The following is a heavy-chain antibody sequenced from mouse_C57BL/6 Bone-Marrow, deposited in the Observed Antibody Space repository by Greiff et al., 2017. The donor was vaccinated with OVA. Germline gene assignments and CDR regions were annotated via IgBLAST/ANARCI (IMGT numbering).Heavy chain of an antibody. CDR1: GYTFTDYY. CDR2: IYPGSGNT. D-gene: IGHD4-1*01. CDR3: ARGDWDYFDY. Sequence: LVESGPELVKPGASVKISCKASGYTFTDYYINWVRQRPGQGLEWIGWIYPGSGNTKYNEKFKGKATLTVDTSSSTAYMQLSSLTSEDSAVYFCARGDWDYFDYWGQGTTLTVSS. J-gene: IGHJ2*01. V-gene: IGHV1-84*01.